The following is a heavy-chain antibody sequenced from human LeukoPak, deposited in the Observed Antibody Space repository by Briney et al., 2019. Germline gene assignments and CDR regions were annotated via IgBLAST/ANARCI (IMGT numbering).Heavy chain of an antibody. J-gene: IGHJ3*02. V-gene: IGHV4-59*02. CDR3: ARVGPTDDYGDSHDAFDI. CDR2: IYYSGST. CDR1: GGSDSSSF. D-gene: IGHD4-17*01. Sequence: PSETLSLTCSVSGGSDSSSFWSWLRQPPGKGLEWIGHIYYSGSTNYNPSLKSRVTISVDTSKNHFSLKVTSVTAADTAAYYCARVGPTDDYGDSHDAFDIWGQGTLVAVSS.